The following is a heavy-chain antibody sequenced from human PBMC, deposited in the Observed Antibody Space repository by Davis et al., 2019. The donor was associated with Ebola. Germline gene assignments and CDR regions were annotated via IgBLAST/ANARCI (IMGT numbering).Heavy chain of an antibody. J-gene: IGHJ4*02. CDR2: IYPGDSDT. V-gene: IGHV5-51*01. CDR1: GFSFTTSW. D-gene: IGHD1-14*01. Sequence: GESLKISCQGSGFSFTTSWIAWVRQMPGKGLEWMGIIYPGDSDTRYSPSFQGQVTISADKSITTVYLQWSSLKASDTAMYYCARRRASDTTDYWGQGTLVTVSS. CDR3: ARRRASDTTDY.